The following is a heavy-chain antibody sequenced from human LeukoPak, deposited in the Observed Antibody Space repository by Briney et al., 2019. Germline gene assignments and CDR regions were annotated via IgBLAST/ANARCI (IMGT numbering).Heavy chain of an antibody. Sequence: ASVKVSSKTSVGTFSSYAITWVRQAPGQRLEWMGGIIPIFVTANYAQKFHGRVTITAGKSTNTAYMEVTSLRSEDTAVYSCAGARVWFGTLGYFDYWGQGTLVTVS. CDR1: VGTFSSYA. CDR2: IIPIFVTA. D-gene: IGHD3-10*01. V-gene: IGHV1-69*06. J-gene: IGHJ4*02. CDR3: AGARVWFGTLGYFDY.